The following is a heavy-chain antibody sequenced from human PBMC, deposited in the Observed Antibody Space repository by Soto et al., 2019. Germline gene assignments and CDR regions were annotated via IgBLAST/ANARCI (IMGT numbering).Heavy chain of an antibody. D-gene: IGHD6-19*01. Sequence: SETLSLTCAVYGWSFSGYYWSWIRQPPGKGLEWIGEINHSGSTNYNPSLKSRVTISVDTSKNQFSLKLSSVTAADTAVYYCARGRRLAVAGTTRFATWGQGTLVTVSS. CDR3: ARGRRLAVAGTTRFAT. V-gene: IGHV4-34*01. J-gene: IGHJ5*02. CDR2: INHSGST. CDR1: GWSFSGYY.